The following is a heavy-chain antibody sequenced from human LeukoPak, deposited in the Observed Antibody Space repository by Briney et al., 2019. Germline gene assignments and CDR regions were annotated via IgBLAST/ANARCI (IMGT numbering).Heavy chain of an antibody. CDR3: ARLARDAYSYDACDI. Sequence: SETLSLTCTVSGGSISTYYWSWIRQPPGKGLEWIGYIYYRGNTNYNPSLQSRVSISVDTSKNQFSLKLTSVTAADTAVYYCARLARDAYSYDACDIWGQGTMVTVSS. D-gene: IGHD5-24*01. J-gene: IGHJ3*02. CDR1: GGSISTYY. CDR2: IYYRGNT. V-gene: IGHV4-59*08.